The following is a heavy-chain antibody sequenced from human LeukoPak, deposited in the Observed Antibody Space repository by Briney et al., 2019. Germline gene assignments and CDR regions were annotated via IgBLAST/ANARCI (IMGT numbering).Heavy chain of an antibody. CDR3: ARLIRDGGEVVPAAYIPDDAFDI. CDR2: MSTSGNS. V-gene: IGHV4-4*07. CDR1: GGSISGYY. Sequence: PSETLSLTCTVSGGSISGYYWSWIRQPAGKGLEWIGRMSTSGNSNYIPSLVSRVTMSVDTSKNQFSLNLSSVTAADTAVYYCARLIRDGGEVVPAAYIPDDAFDIWGQGTMVTVSS. D-gene: IGHD2-2*01. J-gene: IGHJ3*02.